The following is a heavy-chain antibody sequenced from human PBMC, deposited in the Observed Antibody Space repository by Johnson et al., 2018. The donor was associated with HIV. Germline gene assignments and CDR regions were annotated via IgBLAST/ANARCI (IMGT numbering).Heavy chain of an antibody. CDR1: GFTFDDYA. J-gene: IGHJ3*02. V-gene: IGHV3-9*01. D-gene: IGHD3-16*01. CDR2: ISWNSGTI. CDR3: ARGSYDGDALDI. Sequence: VQLVESGGGLVQPGRSLRLSCAASGFTFDDYAMHWVRQAPGKGLEWISGISWNSGTIGYADSVKGRFTISRDNSKNTVYLEMNSLSAGDTALYYCARGSYDGDALDIWGQGTMVTVSS.